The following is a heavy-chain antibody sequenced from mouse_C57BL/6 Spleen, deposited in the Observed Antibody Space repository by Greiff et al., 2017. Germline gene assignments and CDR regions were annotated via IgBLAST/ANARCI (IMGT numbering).Heavy chain of an antibody. CDR1: GYTFTSYW. J-gene: IGHJ3*01. CDR2: IDPSDSYT. D-gene: IGHD1-1*01. CDR3: ARPARYYYGSSPWFAY. Sequence: QVQLQQSGAELVMPGASVKLSCKASGYTFTSYWMHWVKQRPGQGLEWIGEIDPSDSYTNYNQKFKGKSTLTVDKSSSTAYMQLSSLTSEYSAVYYCARPARYYYGSSPWFAYWGQGTLVTVSA. V-gene: IGHV1-69*01.